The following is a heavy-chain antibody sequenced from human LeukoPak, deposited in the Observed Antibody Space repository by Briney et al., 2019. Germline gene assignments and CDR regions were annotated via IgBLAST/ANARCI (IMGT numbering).Heavy chain of an antibody. CDR1: GFTFSNYW. CDR3: ARPPYGGVDY. Sequence: PGGSLRLSCAASGFTFSNYWMSWVRQAPGKGLEGVSVIYSGGSIYYADSVKGRFTISRDKSKNTLYLQMNSLRAEDTAVYYCARPPYGGVDYWGQGTLVTVSS. J-gene: IGHJ4*02. CDR2: IYSGGSI. V-gene: IGHV3-66*04. D-gene: IGHD4-23*01.